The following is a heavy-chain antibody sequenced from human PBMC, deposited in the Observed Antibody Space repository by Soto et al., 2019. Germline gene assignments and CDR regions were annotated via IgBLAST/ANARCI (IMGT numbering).Heavy chain of an antibody. V-gene: IGHV4-34*01. CDR2: INHSGST. D-gene: IGHD6-13*01. CDR3: ARDLGDSSTWYKEVY. Sequence: PSETLSLTCAVYGGSFSGYYWNWIRQPPGKGLEWIGEINHSGSTNYNPSLKSRVTISVDTSKNQFSLKLSSVTAADTAVYYCARDLGDSSTWYKEVYWGHGTLFTVPS. J-gene: IGHJ4*01. CDR1: GGSFSGYY.